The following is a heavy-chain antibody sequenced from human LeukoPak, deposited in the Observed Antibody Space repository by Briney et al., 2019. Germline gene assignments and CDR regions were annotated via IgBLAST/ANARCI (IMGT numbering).Heavy chain of an antibody. D-gene: IGHD4-11*01. CDR3: ARGQLTTPY. Sequence: GGSLRLSCAASGFIFSDYYMSWIRQAPGKGLEWVSYISSSSSYTNYADSVKGRFTISRDNAKNSLYLQMNSLRAEDTAVYYCARGQLTTPYWGQGTLVTVSS. CDR1: GFIFSDYY. V-gene: IGHV3-11*06. CDR2: ISSSSSYT. J-gene: IGHJ4*02.